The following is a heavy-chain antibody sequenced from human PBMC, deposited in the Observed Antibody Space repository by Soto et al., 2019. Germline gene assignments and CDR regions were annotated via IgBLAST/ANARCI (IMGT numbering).Heavy chain of an antibody. CDR3: ARANYDYTYNWFDP. V-gene: IGHV3-66*01. CDR1: GFTVSSNY. Sequence: GGSLRLSCAASGFTVSSNYMSWVRQAPGKGLEWVSVIYSGGSTYYADSVKGRFTISRDNSKNTLYLQMNSLRAEDTVVYYCARANYDYTYNWFDPWGQGTLVTVSS. CDR2: IYSGGST. J-gene: IGHJ5*02. D-gene: IGHD3-3*01.